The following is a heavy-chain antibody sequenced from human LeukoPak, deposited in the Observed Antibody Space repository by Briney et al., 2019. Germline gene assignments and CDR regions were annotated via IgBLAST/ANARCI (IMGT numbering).Heavy chain of an antibody. D-gene: IGHD4-17*01. CDR1: GGSFGGYY. CDR3: ARGQGTVTTH. V-gene: IGHV4-34*01. Sequence: PSETLSLTCAVSGGSFGGYYWTWIRQPPGKGLEWIGEINHSGSANYSPSLSSRVTISLDMSENQFSLKLTSVTAADTAVYYCARGQGTVTTHWGQGTLVTVSS. J-gene: IGHJ4*02. CDR2: INHSGSA.